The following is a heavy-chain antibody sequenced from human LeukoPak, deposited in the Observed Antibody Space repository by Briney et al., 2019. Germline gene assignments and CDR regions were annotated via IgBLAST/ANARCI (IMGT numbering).Heavy chain of an antibody. Sequence: ASVKVSCKASGYTFTSYDINWVRQATGQGLEWMGWMNPNSGNTGYAQKFQGRVTMTRNTSISTAYMELSSLRSEDTAVYYCARSREYDFWSGYCLAEKTEYLQHWGQGTLVTVSS. CDR3: ARSREYDFWSGYCLAEKTEYLQH. V-gene: IGHV1-8*01. D-gene: IGHD3-3*01. J-gene: IGHJ1*01. CDR1: GYTFTSYD. CDR2: MNPNSGNT.